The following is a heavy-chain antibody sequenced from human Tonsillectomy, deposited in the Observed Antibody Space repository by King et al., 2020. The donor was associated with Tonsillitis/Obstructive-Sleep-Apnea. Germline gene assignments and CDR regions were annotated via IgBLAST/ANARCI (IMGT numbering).Heavy chain of an antibody. D-gene: IGHD3-3*01. Sequence: VQLVESGGGLVQPGGSLRLSCSASGFTFSSYAMHWVRQAPGKGLEYVSAISSNGGSTYYADSVKGRFTISRDNSKNTLYLQMSSLRAEDTAVYYCVKDQTIRRRFLEWLSKGNDAFDIWGQGTMVTVSS. J-gene: IGHJ3*02. CDR2: ISSNGGST. V-gene: IGHV3-64D*06. CDR3: VKDQTIRRRFLEWLSKGNDAFDI. CDR1: GFTFSSYA.